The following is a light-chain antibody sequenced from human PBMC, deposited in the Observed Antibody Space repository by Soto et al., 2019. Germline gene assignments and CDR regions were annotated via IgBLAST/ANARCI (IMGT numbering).Light chain of an antibody. CDR2: EVS. V-gene: IGLV2-14*01. CDR3: SSFASTSPYV. CDR1: SSDVGGYNT. J-gene: IGLJ1*01. Sequence: QSVLTQPASVSGSPGQSITISCTGSSSDVGGYNTVSWYQQHPGKVPKLMIYEVSNRPSGVSNRFSASKSGNTASLTISGLQAEDEADYYCSSFASTSPYVFGTGTKLTVL.